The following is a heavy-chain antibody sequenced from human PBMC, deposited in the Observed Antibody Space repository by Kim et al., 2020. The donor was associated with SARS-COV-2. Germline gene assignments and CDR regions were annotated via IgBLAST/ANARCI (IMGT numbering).Heavy chain of an antibody. D-gene: IGHD5-12*01. CDR3: ARDRDLIVATSRGLDV. Sequence: LKGRVNLTRDTSTSTVYMELRSLRSEDTAVYYCARDRDLIVATSRGLDVWGQGTMVTVSS. J-gene: IGHJ6*02. V-gene: IGHV1-46*04.